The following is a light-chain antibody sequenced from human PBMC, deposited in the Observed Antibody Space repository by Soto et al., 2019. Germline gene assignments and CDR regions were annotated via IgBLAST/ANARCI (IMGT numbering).Light chain of an antibody. CDR2: AAS. CDR3: QQSYIAPLT. Sequence: DIQMTQSPSSLSASVGDRDTITCRASQSITSFLNWYQQKPGKAPNLLIYAASSLQSGVPSRFSGSGSGTDFTLTISSLQPEDFATYYCQQSYIAPLTFGGGTKVEIK. CDR1: QSITSF. V-gene: IGKV1-39*01. J-gene: IGKJ4*01.